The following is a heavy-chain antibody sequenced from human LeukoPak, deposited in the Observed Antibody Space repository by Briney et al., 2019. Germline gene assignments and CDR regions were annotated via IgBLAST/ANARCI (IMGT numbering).Heavy chain of an antibody. D-gene: IGHD6-13*01. CDR3: AYSSSWSLGYFDL. J-gene: IGHJ2*01. CDR1: GGSITTSFYY. V-gene: IGHV4-39*07. CDR2: IYYSGST. Sequence: SETLSLTCTVSGGSITTSFYYWGWIRQPPGKGLEWIGTIYYSGSTYYNPSLKSRVTISVDASNNQFSLKLSSVTAADTAVYYCAYSSSWSLGYFDLWGRGTLVTVSS.